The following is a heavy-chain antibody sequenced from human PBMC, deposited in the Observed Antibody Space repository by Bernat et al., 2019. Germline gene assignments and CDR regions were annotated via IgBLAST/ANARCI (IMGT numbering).Heavy chain of an antibody. CDR1: GGSISSSSYY. D-gene: IGHD3-22*01. V-gene: IGHV4-39*01. J-gene: IGHJ4*02. CDR2: IYYSGST. Sequence: QLQLQESGPGLVKPSETLSLTCTVSGGSISSSSYYWGWIRQPPGKGLEWIGSIYYSGSTYYNPSLKSRVTISVDTSKNQISLKLSSVTAADTAVYYCAAYYYDSSGYAFFQNINDYWGQGTLVTVSS. CDR3: AAYYYDSSGYAFFQNINDY.